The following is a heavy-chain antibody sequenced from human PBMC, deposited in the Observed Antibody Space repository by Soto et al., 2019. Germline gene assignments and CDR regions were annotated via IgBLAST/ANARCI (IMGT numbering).Heavy chain of an antibody. D-gene: IGHD3-16*01. CDR2: IKSKVNGGTT. Sequence: PAGSVRHSCAASAFPFKGGCINWVRQAPGKGLEWVGRIKSKVNGGTTDFAASVKGRFAISRDDSTHMVYLQMTSLKTEDTAIYYCTTDSYMTTIVVRLDHWGHGTLVTVSS. V-gene: IGHV3-15*07. CDR1: AFPFKGGC. J-gene: IGHJ4*01. CDR3: TTDSYMTTIVVRLDH.